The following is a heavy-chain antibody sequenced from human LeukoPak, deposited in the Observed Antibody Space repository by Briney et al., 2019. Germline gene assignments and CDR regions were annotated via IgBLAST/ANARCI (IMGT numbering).Heavy chain of an antibody. CDR2: INPSGGST. J-gene: IGHJ5*02. V-gene: IGHV1-46*01. CDR1: GYTFTXYY. D-gene: IGHD6-19*01. CDR3: ARDLEWGVAGTT. Sequence: VSXKXXGYTFTXYYMHWVRQAPGQGLEWMGIINPSGGSTSYAQKLQGRVTMTTDTSTSTAYMELRSLRSDDTAVYYCARDLEWGVAGTTWGQGTLVTVSS.